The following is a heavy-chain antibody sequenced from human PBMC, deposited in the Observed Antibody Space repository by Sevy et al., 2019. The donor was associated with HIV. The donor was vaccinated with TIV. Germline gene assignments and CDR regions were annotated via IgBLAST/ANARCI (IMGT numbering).Heavy chain of an antibody. V-gene: IGHV1-18*01. J-gene: IGHJ4*02. CDR1: GYTFTSYG. CDR3: ARGALGYCSGGSCQTTDYFDY. D-gene: IGHD2-15*01. CDR2: ISAYNGNT. Sequence: ASVKVSCKASGYTFTSYGISWVRQAPGQGLEWMGWISAYNGNTNYAQKLQGRVTMTTDTSTSTAYMELRSLRSDDTAVYYCARGALGYCSGGSCQTTDYFDYWGQGTLVTVSS.